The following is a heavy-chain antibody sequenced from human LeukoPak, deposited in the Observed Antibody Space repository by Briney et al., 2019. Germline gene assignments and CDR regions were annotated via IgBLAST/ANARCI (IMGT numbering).Heavy chain of an antibody. CDR2: INHSGST. CDR1: GGSISSGDYY. J-gene: IGHJ4*02. D-gene: IGHD2-21*02. V-gene: IGHV4-39*07. CDR3: ARRLGVTSFDY. Sequence: TSETLSLTCTVSGGSISSGDYYWSWIRQPPGKGLEWIGEINHSGSTNYNPSLKSRVTISVDTSKNQFSLKLSSVTAADTAVYNCARRLGVTSFDYWGQGTLVTVSS.